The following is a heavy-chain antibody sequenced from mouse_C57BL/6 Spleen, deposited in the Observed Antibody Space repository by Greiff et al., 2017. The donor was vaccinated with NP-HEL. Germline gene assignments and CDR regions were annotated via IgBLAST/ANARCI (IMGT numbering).Heavy chain of an antibody. CDR1: GYTFTDYY. V-gene: IGHV1-26*01. Sequence: EVQLQQSGPELVKPGASVKISCKASGYTFTDYYMNWVKQSHGKSLEWIGDINPNNGGTSYNQKFKGKATLTVDKSSSTAYMELRSLTSEDSGVYYCAKLGQSAWFAYWGQGTLVTVAA. CDR3: AKLGQSAWFAY. D-gene: IGHD4-1*01. J-gene: IGHJ3*01. CDR2: INPNNGGT.